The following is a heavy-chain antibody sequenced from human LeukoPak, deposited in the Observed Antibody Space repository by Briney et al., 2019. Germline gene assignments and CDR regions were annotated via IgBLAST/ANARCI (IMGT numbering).Heavy chain of an antibody. V-gene: IGHV3-21*01. D-gene: IGHD6-13*01. CDR2: ISSSSNYV. CDR1: GFTFSSYA. J-gene: IGHJ6*02. CDR3: ARDPRGAAGTYGMDV. Sequence: GSLRLSCVVSGFTFSSYALTWVRQAPGKGLEWVSSISSSSNYVFYADSVKGRFTISRDNAKNSLHLQMNSLRAEDTAVYYCARDPRGAAGTYGMDVWGQGTTVTISS.